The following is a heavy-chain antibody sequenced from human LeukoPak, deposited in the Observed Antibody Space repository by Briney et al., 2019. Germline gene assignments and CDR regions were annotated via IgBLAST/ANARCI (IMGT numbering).Heavy chain of an antibody. CDR2: ISNSGST. CDR1: GGSISSGGYY. Sequence: SQTLSLTCTVSGGSISSGGYYWSWIRQDPGKGLEYIGYISNSGSTYYNPPLKSRVIISVDMSENQFSLKLSSVTAADTAVYYCTTSAEGSTSFEHWGQGTLVTVSS. D-gene: IGHD2-2*01. CDR3: TTSAEGSTSFEH. V-gene: IGHV4-31*03. J-gene: IGHJ4*02.